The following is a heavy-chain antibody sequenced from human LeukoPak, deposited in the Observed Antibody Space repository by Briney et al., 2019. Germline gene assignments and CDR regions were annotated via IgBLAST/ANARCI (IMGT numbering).Heavy chain of an antibody. J-gene: IGHJ2*01. V-gene: IGHV4-59*01. Sequence: PSETLSLTCTVSGGSISSYYWSWIRQPPGKGLEWIGYIYYSGSTNYNPSLKSRVTISVDTSKNQFSLKLSSVTAADTAVYYCAKVTTVTTIRYWYFDLWGQGTLVTVSS. CDR2: IYYSGST. CDR1: GGSISSYY. CDR3: AKVTTVTTIRYWYFDL. D-gene: IGHD4-17*01.